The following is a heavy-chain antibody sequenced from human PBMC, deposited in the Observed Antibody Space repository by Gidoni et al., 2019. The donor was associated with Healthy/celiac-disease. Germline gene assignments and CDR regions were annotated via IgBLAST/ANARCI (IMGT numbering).Heavy chain of an antibody. Sequence: EVQLLESGGGLVQTGGSLRLSCAASGFTFSSYAMSWVRQAPGKGLGWVSAMSGSGGSTYYAASVKGRFTISRDNSKNTLYLQMNSLRAEDTAVYYCAKWGYSGYDQVYYFDYWGQGTLVTVSS. D-gene: IGHD5-12*01. CDR1: GFTFSSYA. J-gene: IGHJ4*02. V-gene: IGHV3-23*01. CDR3: AKWGYSGYDQVYYFDY. CDR2: MSGSGGST.